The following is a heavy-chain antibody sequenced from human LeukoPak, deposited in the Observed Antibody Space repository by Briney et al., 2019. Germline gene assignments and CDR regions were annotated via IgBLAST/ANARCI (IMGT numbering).Heavy chain of an antibody. V-gene: IGHV3-30*02. Sequence: GGSLRLSCAASGFTFRTYGIHWARQAPGKGLEWVAFIRYDGSNKYYADSVKGRFTISRDNSKNTLYLQMNSLRAEDTAVYYCAKEHLSKDIVVVPAQYYFDYWAREPWSPSPQ. CDR1: GFTFRTYG. CDR3: AKEHLSKDIVVVPAQYYFDY. J-gene: IGHJ4*02. CDR2: IRYDGSNK. D-gene: IGHD2-2*01.